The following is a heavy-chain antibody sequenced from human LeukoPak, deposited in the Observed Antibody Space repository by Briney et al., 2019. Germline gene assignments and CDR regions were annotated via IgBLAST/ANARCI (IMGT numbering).Heavy chain of an antibody. D-gene: IGHD1-26*01. J-gene: IGHJ3*02. Sequence: GASVTVSCKASGYTFTVYGISWVRQAPGQGLEGMGWISAYNAKTNYAQKLQGRVTMTTDTSTRTAYMEVRSLRSDDTAVYYCAGPSGSYPDAFDTWGQGTMVTVSS. V-gene: IGHV1-18*01. CDR3: AGPSGSYPDAFDT. CDR1: GYTFTVYG. CDR2: ISAYNAKT.